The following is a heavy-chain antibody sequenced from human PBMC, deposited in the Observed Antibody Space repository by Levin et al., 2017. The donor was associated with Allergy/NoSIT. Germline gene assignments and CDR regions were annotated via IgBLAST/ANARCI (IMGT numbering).Heavy chain of an antibody. CDR1: GFTFDDYA. J-gene: IGHJ5*02. Sequence: SLKISCAASGFTFDDYAMHWVRQAPGKGLEWVSGISWNSGSIGYADSVKGRFTISRDNAKNSLYLQMNSLRAEDTALYYCAKDRGGSSWYGWFDPWGQGTLVTVSS. D-gene: IGHD6-13*01. CDR3: AKDRGGSSWYGWFDP. CDR2: ISWNSGSI. V-gene: IGHV3-9*01.